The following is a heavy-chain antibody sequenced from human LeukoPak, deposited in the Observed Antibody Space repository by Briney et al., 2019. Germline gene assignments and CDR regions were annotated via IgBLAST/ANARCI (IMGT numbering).Heavy chain of an antibody. CDR2: IKSSGSS. J-gene: IGHJ5*02. Sequence: PSGTLSLTCAVSGGSITSSNWWSWVRQPPGKGLEWIGYIKSSGSSNYNPSLKRRVTISMDTSKNQFSLRLNSVTAADTAVYYCARDGTVATNWFDPWGQGTLVTVSS. CDR3: ARDGTVATNWFDP. D-gene: IGHD5-12*01. V-gene: IGHV4-4*02. CDR1: GGSITSSNW.